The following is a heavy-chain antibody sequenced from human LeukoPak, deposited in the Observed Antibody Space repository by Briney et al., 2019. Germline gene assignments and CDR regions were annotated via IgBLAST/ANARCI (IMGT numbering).Heavy chain of an antibody. Sequence: PGGSLRLSCAASGFTFSNAWMSWVRQAPGKGLEWVGRTRNKANSYTTEYAASVKGKFTISRDDSKNSLYLQMNSLKTEDTAVYYCAREGKRITVVRGVITPRGYYYMDVWGKGTTVTVSS. CDR2: TRNKANSYTT. CDR3: AREGKRITVVRGVITPRGYYYMDV. J-gene: IGHJ6*03. D-gene: IGHD3-10*01. V-gene: IGHV3-72*01. CDR1: GFTFSNAW.